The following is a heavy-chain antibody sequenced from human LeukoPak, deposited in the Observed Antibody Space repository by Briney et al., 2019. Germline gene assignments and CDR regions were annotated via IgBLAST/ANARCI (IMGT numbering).Heavy chain of an antibody. Sequence: GASVKVSCKASGYTFTGYYMHWVRQAPGQGLEWMGWINPNSGGTNYAQKFQGRVTMTRDTSISTAYMELSRLRSDDTAVYYCARNRGEIAAAEFDYWGQGTLVTVSS. CDR1: GYTFTGYY. V-gene: IGHV1-2*02. CDR3: ARNRGEIAAAEFDY. D-gene: IGHD6-13*01. J-gene: IGHJ4*02. CDR2: INPNSGGT.